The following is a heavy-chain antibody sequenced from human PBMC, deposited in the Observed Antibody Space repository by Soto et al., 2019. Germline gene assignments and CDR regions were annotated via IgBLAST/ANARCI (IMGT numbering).Heavy chain of an antibody. Sequence: QLQLQESGPGLVKPSETLSLTCTVSGGSISSSSYYWGWIRQPPGKGLEWIGSIYYSGSTYYSPSLTSRATITVDTSKNQFSLKLSSVTAADTAVYYCARHTPAISISDHWGQGTLVTVSS. D-gene: IGHD2-15*01. V-gene: IGHV4-39*01. CDR3: ARHTPAISISDH. J-gene: IGHJ4*02. CDR1: GGSISSSSYY. CDR2: IYYSGST.